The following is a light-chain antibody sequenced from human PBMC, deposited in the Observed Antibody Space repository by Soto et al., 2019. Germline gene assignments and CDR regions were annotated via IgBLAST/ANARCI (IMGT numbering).Light chain of an antibody. V-gene: IGKV1-6*01. Sequence: AIQMTQSPSSLSASVGDRVTITCRASQDIRNDLGWYQQKPGKAPKLLIYAASSLQSGVPSRFSGSGSATDFTLTISSLQAEDFATYYCLQHFNFPFTFGQGTKLQIK. J-gene: IGKJ2*01. CDR2: AAS. CDR1: QDIRND. CDR3: LQHFNFPFT.